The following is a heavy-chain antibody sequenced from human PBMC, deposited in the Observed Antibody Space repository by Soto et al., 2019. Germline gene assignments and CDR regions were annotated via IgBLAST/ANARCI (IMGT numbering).Heavy chain of an antibody. CDR1: GFTFSSYG. CDR3: ASNFYDSSGWSRFDY. Sequence: QVQLVESGGGVVQPGRSLRLSCAASGFTFSSYGMHWVRQAPGKGLEWVAVISYDGSNKYYADSVKGRFTISRDNSKNALYLQMNSLRAEDTAVYYCASNFYDSSGWSRFDYWGQGTLVTVSS. D-gene: IGHD3-22*01. CDR2: ISYDGSNK. V-gene: IGHV3-30*03. J-gene: IGHJ4*02.